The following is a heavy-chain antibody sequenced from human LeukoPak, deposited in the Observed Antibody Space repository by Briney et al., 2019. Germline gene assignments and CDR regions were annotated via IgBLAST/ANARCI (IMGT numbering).Heavy chain of an antibody. CDR1: GFTFSSYW. CDR3: AREEGSSDRNYAFDI. V-gene: IGHV3-74*01. D-gene: IGHD2-2*01. CDR2: INSDGSST. J-gene: IGHJ3*02. Sequence: HPGGSLRLSCAASGFTFSSYWMHWVRQAPGKGLVWVSRINSDGSSTSYADSVKGRFTISRDNAKNTLYLQMNSLRAEDTAVYYCAREEGSSDRNYAFDIWGQGTMVTVSS.